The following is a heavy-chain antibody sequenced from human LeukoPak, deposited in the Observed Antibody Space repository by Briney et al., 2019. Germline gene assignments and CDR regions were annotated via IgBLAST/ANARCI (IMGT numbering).Heavy chain of an antibody. V-gene: IGHV4-4*07. CDR3: ARVNCSGGSCYWVSKYYYDSSGYYYFDY. Sequence: SETLSLTCTVSGGSISSYYWSWIRQPAGKGLEWIGRIYTSGSTNYNPSLKSRVTMSVDTSKNQFSLKLSSVTAADTAVYYCARVNCSGGSCYWVSKYYYDSSGYYYFDYWGQGTLVTVSS. J-gene: IGHJ4*02. CDR2: IYTSGST. CDR1: GGSISSYY. D-gene: IGHD3-22*01.